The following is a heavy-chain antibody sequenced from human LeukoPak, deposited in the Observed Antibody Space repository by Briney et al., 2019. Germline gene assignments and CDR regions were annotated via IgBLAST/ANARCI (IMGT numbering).Heavy chain of an antibody. CDR2: INHSGST. Sequence: KSSETLSLTCAVYGGSFSGYYWSWIRQPPGKGLEWIGEINHSGSTNYNPSLKSRVTISVDTSKNQFSLKIISVTAADTAVYYCAREDSGSYYEPRDAFDIWGQGTMVTVSS. CDR1: GGSFSGYY. V-gene: IGHV4-34*01. J-gene: IGHJ3*02. D-gene: IGHD1-26*01. CDR3: AREDSGSYYEPRDAFDI.